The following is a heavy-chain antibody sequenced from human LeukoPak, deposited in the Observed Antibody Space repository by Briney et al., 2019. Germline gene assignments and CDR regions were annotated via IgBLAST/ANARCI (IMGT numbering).Heavy chain of an antibody. V-gene: IGHV4-59*12. CDR2: IHYSGST. Sequence: SETLSLTCTVSGGSISSYYWNWIRQPPGKGLEWIGYIHYSGSTKYNPSLKSRVTISVDTSKNQFSLKLSSVTAADTAVYYCARDESRGYNGMDVWGQGTTVTVSS. J-gene: IGHJ6*02. CDR1: GGSISSYY. CDR3: ARDESRGYNGMDV. D-gene: IGHD5-12*01.